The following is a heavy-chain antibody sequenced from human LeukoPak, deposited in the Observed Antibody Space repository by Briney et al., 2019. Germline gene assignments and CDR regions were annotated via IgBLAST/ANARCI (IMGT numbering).Heavy chain of an antibody. D-gene: IGHD3-3*01. V-gene: IGHV4-38-2*02. CDR2: ICHSGST. J-gene: IGHJ5*02. CDR3: ARDGSASLIPTIHWPTHRYNWFDP. CDR1: GYSISSGYY. Sequence: KPSETLSLTCTVSGYSISSGYYWGWIRQPPGKGLEWIGSICHSGSTYYNPPLKSRVTISVDTSKNQFSLKLSSVTAADTAVYYCARDGSASLIPTIHWPTHRYNWFDPWGQGTLVTVSS.